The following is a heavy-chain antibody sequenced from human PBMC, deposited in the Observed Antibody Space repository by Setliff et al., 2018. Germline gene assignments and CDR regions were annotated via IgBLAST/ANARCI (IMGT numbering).Heavy chain of an antibody. CDR3: ARVTNWGLDLRFDP. V-gene: IGHV4-38-2*01. J-gene: IGHJ5*02. CDR2: IFHSGST. CDR1: GYSISSGHF. D-gene: IGHD7-27*01. Sequence: KPSETLSLTCGVSGYSISSGHFWGWIRQPPGKGLEWLGNIFHSGSTYYNPTLNSRVTMSVDTSKNQFSLKLNSLTAADTAVYYCARVTNWGLDLRFDPWGRGILVTVSS.